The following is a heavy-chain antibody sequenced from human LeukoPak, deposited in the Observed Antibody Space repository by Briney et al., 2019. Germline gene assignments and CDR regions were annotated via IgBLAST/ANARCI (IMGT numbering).Heavy chain of an antibody. J-gene: IGHJ4*02. CDR2: IYYSGST. V-gene: IGHV4-39*01. CDR3: ASVPPAYCSSTSCPWYFDY. CDR1: GGSISSGGYY. Sequence: PSQTLSLTCTVSGGSISSGGYYWSWIRQPPGQGLEWIGSIYYSGSTYYNPSLKSRVTISVDTSKNQFSLMLSSVTAADTAVYYCASVPPAYCSSTSCPWYFDYWGQGTLVTVSS. D-gene: IGHD2-2*01.